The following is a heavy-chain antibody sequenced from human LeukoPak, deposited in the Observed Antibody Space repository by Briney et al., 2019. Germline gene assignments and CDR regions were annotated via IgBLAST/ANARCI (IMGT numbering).Heavy chain of an antibody. J-gene: IGHJ3*02. CDR3: AREIAAAGTGAVEVAFDI. V-gene: IGHV1-18*01. Sequence: ASVKVSFKASGYTFTSYGISWVRQAPGQGLEWMGWISAYNGNTNYAQKLQGRVTMTTDTSTSTAYMELRSLRSDDTAVYYCAREIAAAGTGAVEVAFDIWGQGTMVTVSS. D-gene: IGHD6-13*01. CDR2: ISAYNGNT. CDR1: GYTFTSYG.